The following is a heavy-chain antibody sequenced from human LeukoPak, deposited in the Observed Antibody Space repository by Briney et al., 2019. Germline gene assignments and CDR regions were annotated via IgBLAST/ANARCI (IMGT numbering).Heavy chain of an antibody. CDR1: GGSISSYY. J-gene: IGHJ6*02. V-gene: IGHV4-59*01. CDR2: IYYSGST. Sequence: SETLSLTCTVSGGSISSYYWSWIRQPPGKGLEWIGYIYYSGSTNYNPPFKSRVTISVDTSKNQFSLKLSSVTTADTAVYYCARVPGLSYYGMDVWGQGTTVTVSS. D-gene: IGHD2-8*02. CDR3: ARVPGLSYYGMDV.